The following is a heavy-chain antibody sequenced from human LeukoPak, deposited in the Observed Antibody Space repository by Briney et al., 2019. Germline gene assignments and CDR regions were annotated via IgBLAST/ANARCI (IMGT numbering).Heavy chain of an antibody. Sequence: SETLSLTCAAYGGSFSGYYWSWIRQPPGKGLEWIGEINHSGSTNYNPSLKSRVTISVDTSKNQFSLKLSSVTAADTAVYYCARLHCSSTSCYAYFDYWGQGTLVTVSS. D-gene: IGHD2-2*01. V-gene: IGHV4-34*01. CDR1: GGSFSGYY. CDR3: ARLHCSSTSCYAYFDY. J-gene: IGHJ4*02. CDR2: INHSGST.